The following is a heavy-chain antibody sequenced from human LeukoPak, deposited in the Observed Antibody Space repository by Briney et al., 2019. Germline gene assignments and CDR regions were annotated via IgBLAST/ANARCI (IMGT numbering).Heavy chain of an antibody. J-gene: IGHJ4*02. CDR2: ISGSGGST. CDR3: ARGYYYDSSGYDY. CDR1: GFTFSSYA. D-gene: IGHD3-22*01. V-gene: IGHV3-23*01. Sequence: GGSLRLSCAASGFTFSSYAMSWVRQAPGKGLELVSAISGSGGSTYYADSVKGRFTISRDNSKNTLYLQMNSLRAEDTAVYYCARGYYYDSSGYDYWGQGTLVTVSS.